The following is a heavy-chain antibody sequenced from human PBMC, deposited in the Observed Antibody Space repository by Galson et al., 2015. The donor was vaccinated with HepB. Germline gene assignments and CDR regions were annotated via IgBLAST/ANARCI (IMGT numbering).Heavy chain of an antibody. CDR1: GGTFSSYT. J-gene: IGHJ4*02. CDR2: IIPILGIA. D-gene: IGHD3-22*01. V-gene: IGHV1-69*02. CDR3: ARVKNYYDSSGYRYYYFDY. Sequence: SVKVSCKASGGTFSSYTISWVRQAPGQGLEWMGRIIPILGIANYAQKFQGRVTITADKSTSTAYMELSSLRSEDTAVYYCARVKNYYDSSGYRYYYFDYWGREPWSPSPQ.